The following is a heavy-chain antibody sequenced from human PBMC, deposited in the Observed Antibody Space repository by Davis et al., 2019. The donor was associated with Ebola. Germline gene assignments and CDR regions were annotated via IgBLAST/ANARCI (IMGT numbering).Heavy chain of an antibody. CDR3: TRQGIAAADFDY. V-gene: IGHV3-73*01. CDR2: IRSKANSYAT. Sequence: GESLKISCAASGLTFSGSAMHWVRQASGKGLEWVGRIRSKANSYATAYAASVKGRFTISRDDSKNTAFLQMNSLKTEDTAVYYCTRQGIAAADFDYWGQGTLVTVSS. CDR1: GLTFSGSA. D-gene: IGHD6-13*01. J-gene: IGHJ4*02.